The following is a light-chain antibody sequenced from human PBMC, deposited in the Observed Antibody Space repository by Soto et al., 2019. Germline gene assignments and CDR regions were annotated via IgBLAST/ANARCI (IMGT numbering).Light chain of an antibody. CDR2: GAS. CDR3: QQYGSSPEWT. CDR1: QSVSSTY. Sequence: EIVLPQSPGTLSLSPRERATLSCRAGQSVSSTYLAWYQQKPRQATRLLIYGASTRANGIPDRFSGSGSGTDFTLTISRLEPEDFASYYCQQYGSSPEWTFGQGTKVDIK. J-gene: IGKJ1*01. V-gene: IGKV3-20*01.